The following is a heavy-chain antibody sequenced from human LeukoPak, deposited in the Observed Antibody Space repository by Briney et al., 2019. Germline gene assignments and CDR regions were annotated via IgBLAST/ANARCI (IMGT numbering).Heavy chain of an antibody. V-gene: IGHV1-18*04. CDR3: ARDQSVRLLQTSSTYFKHVFAI. D-gene: IGHD6-13*01. J-gene: IGHJ3*02. CDR2: ISAYNGNT. CDR1: GYSFTAFY. Sequence: ASVKVSCKASGYSFTAFYIHWVRHAPGLGLEWMGWISAYNGNTNYAQKVQGRVTMTTDTSMSTAYMELRSLRFDDTAVYYCARDQSVRLLQTSSTYFKHVFAIWGQGSMVTVSS.